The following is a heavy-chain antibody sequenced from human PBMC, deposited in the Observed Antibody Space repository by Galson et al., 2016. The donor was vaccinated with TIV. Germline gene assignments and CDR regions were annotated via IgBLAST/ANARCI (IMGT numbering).Heavy chain of an antibody. CDR1: GYTFTSFD. CDR3: ARRRYYDSSGYSFDC. J-gene: IGHJ4*02. V-gene: IGHV1-8*01. Sequence: SVKVSCKASGYTFTSFDISWIRQAPGQGLEWMGWMSPSNGNTGYAQKFRGRITMTTHPSTTTVYMELSGLTSEDTAVYYCARRRYYDSSGYSFDCWGQGTLVTVSS. D-gene: IGHD3-22*01. CDR2: MSPSNGNT.